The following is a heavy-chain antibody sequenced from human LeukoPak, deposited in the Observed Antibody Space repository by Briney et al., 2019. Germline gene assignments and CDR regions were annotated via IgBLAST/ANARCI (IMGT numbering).Heavy chain of an antibody. V-gene: IGHV5-51*01. Sequence: KRGESLKISCQGFGYTFTTSWIGWVRQLPGKGLEWMAIIYAGYSDTKYSPSFQGQVSISTDRSITTAYLQWSSLQASDTAIYYCAILNHPDGRVYWGQGTLVTVSS. CDR1: GYTFTTSW. CDR3: AILNHPDGRVY. D-gene: IGHD5-24*01. CDR2: IYAGYSDT. J-gene: IGHJ4*02.